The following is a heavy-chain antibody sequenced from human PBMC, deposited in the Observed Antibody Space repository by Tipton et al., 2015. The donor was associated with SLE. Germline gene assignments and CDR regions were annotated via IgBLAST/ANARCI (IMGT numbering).Heavy chain of an antibody. Sequence: SLRLSCAASGFTFSSYGMHWVRQAPGKGLEWVAFIRYDGSNKYYADSVKGRFTISRDNSKNTLYLQMNSLRAEDTAVYYCARAGASKSIAVAIDYWGQGTLVTVSS. CDR2: IRYDGSNK. CDR3: ARAGASKSIAVAIDY. V-gene: IGHV3-30*02. J-gene: IGHJ4*02. D-gene: IGHD6-19*01. CDR1: GFTFSSYG.